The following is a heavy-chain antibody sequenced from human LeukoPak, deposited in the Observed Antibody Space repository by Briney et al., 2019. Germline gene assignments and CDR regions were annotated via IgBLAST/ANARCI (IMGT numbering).Heavy chain of an antibody. CDR2: IREDGSEK. V-gene: IGHV3-7*01. CDR1: GFTFSSYW. D-gene: IGHD3-10*01. Sequence: GGSLRLSCAASGFTFSSYWMTWVRQAPGKGLEWVANIREDGSEKYYVDSVKGRFTISRDNAKNSLYLQMNSLRAEDTAVYYCARGGSGPWPGADARSGAFDIWGQGTLVTVSS. CDR3: ARGGSGPWPGADARSGAFDI. J-gene: IGHJ3*02.